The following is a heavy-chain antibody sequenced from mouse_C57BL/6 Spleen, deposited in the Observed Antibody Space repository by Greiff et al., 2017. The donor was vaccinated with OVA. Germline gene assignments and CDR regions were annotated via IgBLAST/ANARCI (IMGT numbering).Heavy chain of an antibody. J-gene: IGHJ4*01. CDR2: IYPGSGNT. Sequence: VQLQESGPELVKPGASVKISCKASGYSFTSYYIHWVKQRPGQGLEWIGWIYPGSGNTKYNEKFKGKATLTADTSSSTAYMQLSSLTSEDSAVYYCARTTTVVADAMDYWGQGTSVTVSS. CDR1: GYSFTSYY. D-gene: IGHD1-1*01. V-gene: IGHV1-66*01. CDR3: ARTTTVVADAMDY.